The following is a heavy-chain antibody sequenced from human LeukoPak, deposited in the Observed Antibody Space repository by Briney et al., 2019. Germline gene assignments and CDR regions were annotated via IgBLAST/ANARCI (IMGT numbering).Heavy chain of an antibody. CDR1: GFTFSSYE. Sequence: QPGGSLRLSCAASGFTFSSYEINWVRQAPGKGLEWVSYISSSGSNKYYADSVKGRFTISRDNAKNSLDLQMNSLRAEDTGVYYCTSQGGFDNWGQGTLVTVSS. D-gene: IGHD2-15*01. CDR2: ISSSGSNK. J-gene: IGHJ4*02. V-gene: IGHV3-48*03. CDR3: TSQGGFDN.